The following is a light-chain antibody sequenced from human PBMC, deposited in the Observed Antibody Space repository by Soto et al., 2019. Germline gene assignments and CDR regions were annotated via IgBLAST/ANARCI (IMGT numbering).Light chain of an antibody. CDR1: QSFSSY. V-gene: IGKV3-11*01. CDR3: QQRSNWPFT. CDR2: AAS. J-gene: IGKJ5*01. Sequence: EIVLTQSPVTLPLSPGERATLSCRASQSFSSYLAWYQHKPGQAPRLLIYAASIRATGIPARFSGSGSGTDFTLTISSLEPEHFAVYYCQQRSNWPFTFGQGTRLEIK.